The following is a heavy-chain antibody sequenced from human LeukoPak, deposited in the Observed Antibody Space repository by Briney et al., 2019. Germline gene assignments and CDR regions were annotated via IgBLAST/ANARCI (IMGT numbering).Heavy chain of an antibody. D-gene: IGHD3-16*01. V-gene: IGHV1-24*01. J-gene: IGHJ4*02. CDR2: FDPEYGET. Sequence: ASVKVSCKVSGYTLTGLSMHWVRQAPGKGLEWMGGFDPEYGETVYAQKFQGRVTMTEDTSTDTAYMELNSLRSEDTAVYYCATYTNAYWGQGTLVTVSS. CDR3: ATYTNAY. CDR1: GYTLTGLS.